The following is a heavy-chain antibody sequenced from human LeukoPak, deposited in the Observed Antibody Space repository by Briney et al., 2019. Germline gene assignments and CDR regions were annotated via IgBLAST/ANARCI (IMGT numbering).Heavy chain of an antibody. D-gene: IGHD2-2*01. CDR2: IIPNSGGT. CDR3: ARDGSVTRYCSSTSCYLGY. V-gene: IGHV1-2*02. CDR1: GYTFTGYY. J-gene: IGHJ4*02. Sequence: ASVKVSCKASGYTFTGYYMHWVRQAPGQGLEWMGWIIPNSGGTNYAQKFQGRVTMTRDTSISTAYMELSRLRSDDTAVYYCARDGSVTRYCSSTSCYLGYWGQGTLVTVSS.